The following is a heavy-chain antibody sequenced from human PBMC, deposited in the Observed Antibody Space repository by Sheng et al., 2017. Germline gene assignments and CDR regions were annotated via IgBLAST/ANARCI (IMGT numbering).Heavy chain of an antibody. Sequence: QVQLVQSGAEVKKPGSSVKVSCKASGGTFSSYTISWVRQAPGQGLEWMGRIIPILGIANYAQKFQGRVTITADKSTSTAYMELSSLRSEDTAVYYCASSPMTRYYDSSGYSDWFDPWGQGTLVTVSS. CDR1: GGTFSSYT. CDR3: ASSPMTRYYDSSGYSDWFDP. V-gene: IGHV1-69*02. CDR2: IIPILGIA. J-gene: IGHJ5*02. D-gene: IGHD3-22*01.